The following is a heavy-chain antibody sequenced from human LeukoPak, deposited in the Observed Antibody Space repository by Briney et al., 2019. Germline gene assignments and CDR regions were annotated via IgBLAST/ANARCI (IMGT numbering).Heavy chain of an antibody. CDR1: GYTFTNNA. CDR3: TRDMYYGSGRVFDH. V-gene: IGHV1-3*01. J-gene: IGHJ4*02. CDR2: INVGNGDT. D-gene: IGHD3-10*01. Sequence: GASVKVSCKTSGYTFTNNAVHWVRQAPGQRLEFVGWINVGNGDTQYSQKFQGRVTITRDASASTAYMELSSLRSEDTAVYYCTRDMYYGSGRVFDHWGQGTLVTVSS.